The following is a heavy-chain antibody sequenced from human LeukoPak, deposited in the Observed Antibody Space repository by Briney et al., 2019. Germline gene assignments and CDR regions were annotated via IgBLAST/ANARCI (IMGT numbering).Heavy chain of an antibody. J-gene: IGHJ5*02. D-gene: IGHD3-9*01. Sequence: GGSLRLSCAASGFTFSNSAMSWVRQAPGKGLEWVSAISGSGGSTYYADSVKGRFTISRDNSKNTLYLQMNSLRAEDTAVYYCAKDRALRYFVCCNWFDPWGQGTLVTVSS. CDR3: AKDRALRYFVCCNWFDP. CDR1: GFTFSNSA. CDR2: ISGSGGST. V-gene: IGHV3-23*01.